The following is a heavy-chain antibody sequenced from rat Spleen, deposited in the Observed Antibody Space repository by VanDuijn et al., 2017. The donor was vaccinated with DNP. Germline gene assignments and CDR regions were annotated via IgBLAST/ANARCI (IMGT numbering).Heavy chain of an antibody. V-gene: IGHV2-30*01. D-gene: IGHD1-10*01. CDR1: GFSLTTYS. J-gene: IGHJ2*01. CDR3: ARTMITTGGYFDY. CDR2: IWTNGNT. Sequence: QVQLKESGPGLVQPSQTLSLTCTVSGFSLTTYSVHWVRQPTGKGLEWMGVIWTNGNTDYSSALKSRLSISRDTSKSQVFLKMNSLQTEDIATYYCARTMITTGGYFDYWGQGVMVTVSS.